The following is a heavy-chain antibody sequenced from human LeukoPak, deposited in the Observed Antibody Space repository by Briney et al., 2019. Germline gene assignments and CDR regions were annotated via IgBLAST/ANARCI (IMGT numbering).Heavy chain of an antibody. CDR3: AREPKSPGWFDP. V-gene: IGHV4-59*01. CDR1: GGSISSYY. J-gene: IGHJ5*02. Sequence: SQTLSLTCTVSGGSISSYYWSWIRQPPGKGLERIGYIYYSGSTNYNPSLKSRVTISVDTSKNQFSLKLSSVTAADTAVYYCAREPKSPGWFDPWGQGTLVTVSS. CDR2: IYYSGST.